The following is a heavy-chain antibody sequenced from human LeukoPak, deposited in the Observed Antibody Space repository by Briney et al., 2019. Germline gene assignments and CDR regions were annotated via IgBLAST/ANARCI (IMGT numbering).Heavy chain of an antibody. CDR1: GFTLSSYS. D-gene: IGHD3-10*01. Sequence: KPGGSLRLSCAASGFTLSSYSMNWVRQAPGKGLEWVSSISTNSNYIYYADSVKGRFTISRDNAKNSLYLQMNSLRAEDTAVYYCARTTTPHYYGSGSYALGYWGQGTLVTVPS. CDR2: ISTNSNYI. J-gene: IGHJ4*02. V-gene: IGHV3-21*01. CDR3: ARTTTPHYYGSGSYALGY.